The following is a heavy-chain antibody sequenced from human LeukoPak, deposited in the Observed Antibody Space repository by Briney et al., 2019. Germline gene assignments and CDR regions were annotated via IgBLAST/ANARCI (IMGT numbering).Heavy chain of an antibody. CDR3: AREGWYSSSWPDALDI. J-gene: IGHJ3*02. CDR2: ISAYNGNT. CDR1: GYTFTSYG. Sequence: ASVKVSCKASGYTFTSYGISWVRQAPGQGLEWMGWISAYNGNTNYAQKLQGRVTMTTDTSTSTAYMELRSLRSDDTAVYYCAREGWYSSSWPDALDIWGQGTMVTVSS. D-gene: IGHD6-13*01. V-gene: IGHV1-18*01.